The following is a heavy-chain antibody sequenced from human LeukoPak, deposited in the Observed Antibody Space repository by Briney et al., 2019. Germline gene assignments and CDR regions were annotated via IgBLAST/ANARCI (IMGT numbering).Heavy chain of an antibody. D-gene: IGHD3-10*01. J-gene: IGHJ6*03. V-gene: IGHV1-18*01. CDR2: ISAYNGNT. CDR3: ARDGTMARGVRVYYYYYMDV. Sequence: GASVKVSCKASGYTFTSYGISWVRQAPGQGLEWMGWISAYNGNTNYAQKLQGRVTKTTDTSTSTAYMELRSLRSDDTAVYYCARDGTMARGVRVYYYYYMDVWGKGTTVTVSS. CDR1: GYTFTSYG.